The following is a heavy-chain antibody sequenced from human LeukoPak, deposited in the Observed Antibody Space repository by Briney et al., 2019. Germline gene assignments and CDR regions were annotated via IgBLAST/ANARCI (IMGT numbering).Heavy chain of an antibody. CDR1: GGSFISYY. CDR3: ARHDATPGLDY. D-gene: IGHD6-13*01. Sequence: SETLSLTCSVSGGSFISYYWNWVRQPPGRGLEWIGYMHYSGGTNYNPSLKSRVTISLNTSKNQVSLKLSSVTAADTALYYCARHDATPGLDYWGLGTLVTVSS. CDR2: MHYSGGT. J-gene: IGHJ4*02. V-gene: IGHV4-59*08.